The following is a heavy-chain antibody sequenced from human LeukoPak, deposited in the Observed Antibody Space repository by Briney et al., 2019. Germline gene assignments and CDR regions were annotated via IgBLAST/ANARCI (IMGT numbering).Heavy chain of an antibody. J-gene: IGHJ4*02. D-gene: IGHD2-21*02. V-gene: IGHV3-7*01. CDR1: GFTFSGYW. Sequence: PGGSLRLSCAASGFTFSGYWMSWVRQAPGKGLEWVAKIKEDGSEKYYVDSVRGRFTISRDNAKNSLYLQMNSLRAEDTAVYYCARDGFSSAINFWGQGTLVTVSS. CDR2: IKEDGSEK. CDR3: ARDGFSSAINF.